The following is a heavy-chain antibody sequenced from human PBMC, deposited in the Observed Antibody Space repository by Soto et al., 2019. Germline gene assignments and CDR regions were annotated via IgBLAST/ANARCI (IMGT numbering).Heavy chain of an antibody. CDR2: ISAYNGNT. V-gene: IGHV1-18*01. J-gene: IGHJ4*02. CDR3: ARVLVAGPYCDD. Sequence: DSVQVSCKASGYTFTSYGISWVRQAPGQGLEWMGWISAYNGNTNYAQKLQGRVTMTTDTSTSTAYMELRSLRSDDTAVYYWARVLVAGPYCDDSDQGSPVTFCS. D-gene: IGHD6-19*01. CDR1: GYTFTSYG.